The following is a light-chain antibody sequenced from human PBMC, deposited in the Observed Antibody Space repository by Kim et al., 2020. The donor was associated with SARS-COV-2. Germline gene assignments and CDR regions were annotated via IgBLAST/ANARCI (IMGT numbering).Light chain of an antibody. CDR2: YDS. CDR1: NIGSKR. V-gene: IGLV3-21*04. J-gene: IGLJ3*02. CDR3: QVWDSSSDHWV. Sequence: ARGKTAEITCGGNNIGSKRVHWYQQKPGQAPVLGIYYDSDRPSGIPERFSGSNSGNTATLTISRVEAGDEADYYCQVWDSSSDHWVFGGGTQLTVL.